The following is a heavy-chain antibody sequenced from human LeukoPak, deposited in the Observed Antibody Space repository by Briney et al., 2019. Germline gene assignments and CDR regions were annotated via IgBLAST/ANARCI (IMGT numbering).Heavy chain of an antibody. CDR2: IYYSGST. CDR1: GGSISSSSYY. Sequence: SETLSLTCTVSGGSISSSSYYWGWIRQPPGKGLEWIGSIYYSGSTYYNPSLKSRVTISVDTSKNQFSLKLSSVTAADTAVYYWARDKDLGWFDPWGQGTLVTVSS. J-gene: IGHJ5*02. CDR3: ARDKDLGWFDP. V-gene: IGHV4-39*07. D-gene: IGHD3-16*01.